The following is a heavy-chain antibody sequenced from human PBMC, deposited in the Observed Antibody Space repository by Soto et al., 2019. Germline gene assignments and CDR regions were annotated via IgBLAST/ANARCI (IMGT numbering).Heavy chain of an antibody. CDR3: AREGLTSGYTFAY. D-gene: IGHD2-2*02. CDR2: ISASNGNT. J-gene: IGHJ4*02. CDR1: GYTFIDYS. Sequence: QVQLVQSGTEVRMPGTSVKVSCKTSGYTFIDYSITWVRQAPGKGLEWMGWISASNGNTEFAQKLQGRVSMTTDTSTGTAYMELRSLRYDDTAIYYCAREGLTSGYTFAYWGQGTLVTVSS. V-gene: IGHV1-18*04.